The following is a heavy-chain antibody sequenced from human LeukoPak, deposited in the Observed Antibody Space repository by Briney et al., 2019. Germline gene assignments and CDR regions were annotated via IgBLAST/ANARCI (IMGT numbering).Heavy chain of an antibody. CDR3: AKDTDTAMVTLGY. Sequence: GGSLRLSCAASGFTFSSYSMNWVRQAPGKGLEWVSLISGDGGSTYYADSVKGRFTISRDNSKNSLYLQMNSLRTEDTALYYCAKDTDTAMVTLGYWGQGTLVTVSS. CDR1: GFTFSSYS. CDR2: ISGDGGST. D-gene: IGHD5-18*01. V-gene: IGHV3-43*02. J-gene: IGHJ4*02.